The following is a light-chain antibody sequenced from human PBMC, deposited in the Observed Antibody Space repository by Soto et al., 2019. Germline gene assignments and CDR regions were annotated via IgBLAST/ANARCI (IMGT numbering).Light chain of an antibody. J-gene: IGKJ5*01. Sequence: EILLTQSPCTLALSPGERATLSCRASQSVTSTYLAWYQQKPGQPPSLLIHGASSRATGIPDRLSGSGSGTVFTLTISRPDPEDFAVYYCQQRSDGVTFGQGTRLEIK. V-gene: IGKV3D-20*02. CDR3: QQRSDGVT. CDR1: QSVTSTY. CDR2: GAS.